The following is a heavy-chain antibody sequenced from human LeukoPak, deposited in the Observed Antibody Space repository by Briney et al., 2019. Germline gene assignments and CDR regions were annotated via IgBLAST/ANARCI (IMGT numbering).Heavy chain of an antibody. J-gene: IGHJ4*02. CDR2: ISGSGTA. Sequence: SETLSLTCTVSAGSINTYFWTWVRQPAGKGLEWIGRISGSGTAFYNPSLESRVTISLDTANYQLFLRMTSESAADTAVYYCARGTELTRTSGHYSFDYWGQGTLVSVSS. V-gene: IGHV4-4*07. CDR3: ARGTELTRTSGHYSFDY. CDR1: AGSINTYF. D-gene: IGHD1-7*01.